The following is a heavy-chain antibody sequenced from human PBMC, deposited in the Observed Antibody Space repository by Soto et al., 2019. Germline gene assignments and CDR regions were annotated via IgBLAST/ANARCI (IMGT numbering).Heavy chain of an antibody. CDR2: INHSGST. V-gene: IGHV4-34*01. J-gene: IGHJ3*02. CDR1: GGSFSGYY. CDR3: AREDSSGYYYAFDI. Sequence: SETLSLTCAVYGGSFSGYYWSWIRQPPGKGLEWIGEINHSGSTNYNPSLKSRVTISVDTSKNQFSLNLSSVTAADTAVYYCAREDSSGYYYAFDIWGQGTMVTVSS. D-gene: IGHD3-22*01.